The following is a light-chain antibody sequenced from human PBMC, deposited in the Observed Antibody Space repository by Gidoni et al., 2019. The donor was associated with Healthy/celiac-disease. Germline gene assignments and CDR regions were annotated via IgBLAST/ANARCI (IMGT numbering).Light chain of an antibody. CDR3: QQYDNRLT. Sequence: DIQMPPSPSSLSASVGDRVTITCQASQDISNYLNWYQQKPGKAPKLLIYDAANLETGVPSRVSGSGSGTDFTFSISSLQPEDIATYYCQQYDNRLTFGGGTKVEIK. CDR2: DAA. CDR1: QDISNY. J-gene: IGKJ4*01. V-gene: IGKV1-33*01.